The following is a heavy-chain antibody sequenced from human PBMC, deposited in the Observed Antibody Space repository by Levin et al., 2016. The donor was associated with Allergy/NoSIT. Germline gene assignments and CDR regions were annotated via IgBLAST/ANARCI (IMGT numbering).Heavy chain of an antibody. V-gene: IGHV4-39*01. CDR3: ARHYNYLFDY. D-gene: IGHD1-1*01. CDR2: INFSGST. Sequence: SETLSLTCTVSADSTTTSGYYWGWIRQPPGKGLEWIASINFSGSTYHNPSLKSRVTISVDTSRRQFSLRLNSVTAADTAVYFCARHYNYLFDYWGQRTLVIVSS. J-gene: IGHJ4*02. CDR1: ADSTTTSGYY.